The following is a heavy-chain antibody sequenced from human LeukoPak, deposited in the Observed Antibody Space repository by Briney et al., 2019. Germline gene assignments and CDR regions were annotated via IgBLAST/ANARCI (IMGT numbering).Heavy chain of an antibody. CDR1: GYTFTGYY. D-gene: IGHD3-22*01. CDR2: INPNSGGT. V-gene: IGHV1-2*02. CDR3: ARDLPYHDSSGYYSGY. J-gene: IGHJ4*02. Sequence: ASVKVSCKASGYTFTGYYMHWVRQAPGQGLEWMGWINPNSGGTNYAQKFQGRVTMTRDTSISTAYMELSRLRSDDTAVYYCARDLPYHDSSGYYSGYWGQGTLVTVSS.